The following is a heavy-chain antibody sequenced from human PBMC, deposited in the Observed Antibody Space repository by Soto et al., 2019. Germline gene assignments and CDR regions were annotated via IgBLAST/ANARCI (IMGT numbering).Heavy chain of an antibody. CDR3: VRVGSGSRGDY. CDR2: ITPILGTP. CDR1: GGAFSNFA. J-gene: IGHJ4*02. V-gene: IGHV1-69*01. D-gene: IGHD3-10*01. Sequence: QVQLVQSGAEMKKPGSSVKVSCKTSGGAFSNFAVSWVRQSPGQCLEWVGGITPILGTPSYAQKFQGRVTITADVSTTSAYMEITSLTSEDTALYYCVRVGSGSRGDYWVQGTLVTVSS.